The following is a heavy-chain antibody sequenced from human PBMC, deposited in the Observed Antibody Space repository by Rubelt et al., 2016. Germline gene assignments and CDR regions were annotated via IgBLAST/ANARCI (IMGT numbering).Heavy chain of an antibody. CDR1: GFTFGGYS. V-gene: IGHV3-48*04. Sequence: VRPGGSLRLSCAASGFTFGGYSMNWLRQAPGTGLEWVSYISCSSSLIYYADSVKGRFTISRDNAKNSLYLQMNSLRAADTAVYYCATYCGSDPCYGWNYYGMDVWGQGTTVTVSS. CDR2: ISCSSSLI. D-gene: IGHD2-21*02. J-gene: IGHJ6*02. CDR3: ATYCGSDPCYGWNYYGMDV.